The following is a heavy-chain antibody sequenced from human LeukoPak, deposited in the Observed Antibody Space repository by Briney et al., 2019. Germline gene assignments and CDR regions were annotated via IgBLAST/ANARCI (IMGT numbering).Heavy chain of an antibody. J-gene: IGHJ6*02. V-gene: IGHV1-18*01. CDR2: ISAYNGNT. CDR3: TIAARRNYYYGMDV. CDR1: GYTFTSFG. D-gene: IGHD6-6*01. Sequence: ASVKVSCKASGYTFTSFGISWVRQAPGQGLEWMGWISAYNGNTNYAQKLQGRVTMTTDTSTSTAYMELSRLRSDDTAVYYCTIAARRNYYYGMDVWGQGTTVTVSS.